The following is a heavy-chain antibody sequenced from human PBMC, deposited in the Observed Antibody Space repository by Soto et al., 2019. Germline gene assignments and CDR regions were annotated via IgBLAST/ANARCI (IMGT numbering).Heavy chain of an antibody. J-gene: IGHJ4*02. D-gene: IGHD3-9*01. CDR1: GGSFSSTSHY. Sequence: SETLSLTCTVSGGSFSSTSHYWAWIRQPPGKGLEWVGSIFYNENTYYSPSLESRLTIAFDRSNNQFSLKLRSLTAADTAVYYCARHTYEIGLAFWGKGTLVT. CDR3: ARHTYEIGLAF. V-gene: IGHV4-39*01. CDR2: IFYNENT.